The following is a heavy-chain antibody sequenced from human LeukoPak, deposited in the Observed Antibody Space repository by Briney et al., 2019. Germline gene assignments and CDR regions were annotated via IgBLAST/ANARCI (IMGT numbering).Heavy chain of an antibody. V-gene: IGHV3-9*01. CDR2: ISWNSGSI. J-gene: IGHJ4*02. CDR3: ARDRGGSSFAFDY. CDR1: GFTFDDYA. D-gene: IGHD1-26*01. Sequence: GGSLRLSCAASGFTFDDYAMHWVRQAPGKGLEWVSGISWNSGSIGYADSVKGRFTISRDNAKNSLYLQMDSLRAEDTAVYYCARDRGGSSFAFDYWGQGTLVTVSS.